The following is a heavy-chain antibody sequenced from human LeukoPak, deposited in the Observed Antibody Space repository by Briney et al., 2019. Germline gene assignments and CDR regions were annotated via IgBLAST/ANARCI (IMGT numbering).Heavy chain of an antibody. CDR1: GGSISSYY. CDR2: IYYSGST. CDR3: ARHRRWGLYFDY. Sequence: SETLSLTCTVSGGSISSYYWSWIRQPPGKGLEWIGYIYYSGSTNYNPSLKSRVTISVDTSKNQFSLKLSSVTAADTVVYYCARHRRWGLYFDYWGQGTLVTVSS. V-gene: IGHV4-59*08. D-gene: IGHD1-26*01. J-gene: IGHJ4*02.